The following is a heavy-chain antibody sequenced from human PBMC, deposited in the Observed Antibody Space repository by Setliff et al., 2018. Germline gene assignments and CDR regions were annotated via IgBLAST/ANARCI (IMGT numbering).Heavy chain of an antibody. CDR1: GGSISSYY. CDR3: AREWNYYDSSGYGYAFDI. J-gene: IGHJ3*02. D-gene: IGHD3-22*01. Sequence: SETLSLTCTVSGGSISSYYWSWIRQPPGKGLEWIGYIYYSGSTNYNPSLKSRVTISVDTSKNQFSLKLSSVTAADTAVYYCAREWNYYDSSGYGYAFDIWGQGIMVTVSS. CDR2: IYYSGST. V-gene: IGHV4-59*01.